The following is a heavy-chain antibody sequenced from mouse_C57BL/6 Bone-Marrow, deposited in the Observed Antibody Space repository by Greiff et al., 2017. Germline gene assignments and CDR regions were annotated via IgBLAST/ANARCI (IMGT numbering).Heavy chain of an antibody. CDR1: GFNIKDDY. Sequence: EVKLMESGAELVRPGASVKLSCTASGFNIKDDYMHWVKQRPEQGLEWIGWIDPENGDTEYASKFQGKATITADTSSNTAYLQLSSLTSEDTAVYYCTTRGNYWGQGTTLTGSS. CDR3: TTRGNY. V-gene: IGHV14-4*01. J-gene: IGHJ2*01. CDR2: IDPENGDT.